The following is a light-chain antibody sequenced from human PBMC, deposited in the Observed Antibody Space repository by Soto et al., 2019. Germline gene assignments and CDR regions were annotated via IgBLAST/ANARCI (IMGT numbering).Light chain of an antibody. CDR3: QQYGSSPRT. V-gene: IGKV3-20*01. Sequence: EIVLTQSPVTLSLSPGERATLSCRASQSVGSDFLAWYQQKPGQAPRILIFGASGRATGIPDRFSGSGSGTDFSLTISRLEAEDFAVYYCQQYGSSPRTFGQGTKVDIK. J-gene: IGKJ1*01. CDR2: GAS. CDR1: QSVGSDF.